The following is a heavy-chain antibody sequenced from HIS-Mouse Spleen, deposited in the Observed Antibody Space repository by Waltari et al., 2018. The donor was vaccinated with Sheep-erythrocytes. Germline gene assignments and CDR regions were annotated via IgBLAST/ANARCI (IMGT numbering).Heavy chain of an antibody. Sequence: EVQLVESGGGLVQPGRSLRLSCAASGFTFDDYAMHWVRQAPGKGLEWVSGISWNSGSIGYAASWKGRFTISRDNAKNSLYLQMNSLRAEDTALYYCAKDIGTGLSYGMDVWGQGTTVTVSS. CDR1: GFTFDDYA. CDR2: ISWNSGSI. J-gene: IGHJ6*02. CDR3: AKDIGTGLSYGMDV. D-gene: IGHD1-1*01. V-gene: IGHV3-9*01.